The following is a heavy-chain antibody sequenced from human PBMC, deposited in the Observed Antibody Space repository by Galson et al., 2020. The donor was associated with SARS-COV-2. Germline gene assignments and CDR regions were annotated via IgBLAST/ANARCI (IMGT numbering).Heavy chain of an antibody. CDR2: IYYSGKT. CDR1: GGSISSSSYY. Sequence: SETLSLTCTVAGGSISSSSYYWGWIRQPPGKGLEWIGSIYYSGKTYYNPSLKSRVTISADTSKNQFSLKLTSVTAADTALYHCVIKEIVTTADYSWFDPWGQGTLVTVSS. D-gene: IGHD5-12*01. CDR3: VIKEIVTTADYSWFDP. V-gene: IGHV4-39*07. J-gene: IGHJ5*02.